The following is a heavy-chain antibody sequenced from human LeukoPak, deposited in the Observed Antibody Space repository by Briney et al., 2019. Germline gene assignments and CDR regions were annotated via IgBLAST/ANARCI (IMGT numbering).Heavy chain of an antibody. Sequence: SETLSLTCTVSGGSISSGGYYWSWIRQPAGKGLEWIGRIYTSGNTNYNPSLKSRVTISVDTSKNQFSLKLSPVTAANTAVYYCAREGGYSYGDAPLHFDYWGQGTLVTVSS. J-gene: IGHJ4*02. D-gene: IGHD5-18*01. CDR3: AREGGYSYGDAPLHFDY. CDR2: IYTSGNT. V-gene: IGHV4-61*02. CDR1: GGSISSGGYY.